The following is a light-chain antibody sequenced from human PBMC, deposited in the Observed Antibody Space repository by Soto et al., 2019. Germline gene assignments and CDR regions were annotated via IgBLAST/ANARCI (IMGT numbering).Light chain of an antibody. CDR2: EVS. CDR3: SSYTSSSTL. V-gene: IGLV2-14*01. CDR1: SSDVGGYNY. J-gene: IGLJ1*01. Sequence: QSVLTQPASVSGSPGQSITISCTGTSSDVGGYNYVSWYQQHPGKAPNLMIYEVSNRPSGVSSRFSGSKSGNTASLTISGFQAEDEADYYCSSYTSSSTLFGTGTKVTVL.